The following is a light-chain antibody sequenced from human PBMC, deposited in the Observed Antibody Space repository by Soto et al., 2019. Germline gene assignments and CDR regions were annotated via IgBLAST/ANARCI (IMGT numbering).Light chain of an antibody. J-gene: IGKJ2*01. CDR1: QSVSSY. V-gene: IGKV3-11*01. CDR2: DAS. Sequence: EIVLTQSPATLSWSPGERATLSCRASQSVSSYLAWYQQNPGQAPRLLIYDASNRATGIPARFSGSGSGTDFTLTISSLEPEDFAVYYCQQRSNWPYTFGQGTKLEIK. CDR3: QQRSNWPYT.